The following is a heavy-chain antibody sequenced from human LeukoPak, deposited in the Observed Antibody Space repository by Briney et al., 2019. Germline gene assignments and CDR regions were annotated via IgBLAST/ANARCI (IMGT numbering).Heavy chain of an antibody. Sequence: GSLRLSCAASGFTFSSYWMSWVRQAPGKGLEWVANIKQDGSEKYYVDSVKGRFTISRDNSKNTLYLQMNSLRAEDTAVYYCAKGKFAYYYDSSGYSVFDYWGQGTLVTVSS. CDR1: GFTFSSYW. J-gene: IGHJ4*02. V-gene: IGHV3-7*03. D-gene: IGHD3-22*01. CDR2: IKQDGSEK. CDR3: AKGKFAYYYDSSGYSVFDY.